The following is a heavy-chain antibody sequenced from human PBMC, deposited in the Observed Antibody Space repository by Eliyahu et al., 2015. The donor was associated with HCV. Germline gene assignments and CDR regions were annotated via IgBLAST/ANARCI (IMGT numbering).Heavy chain of an antibody. J-gene: IGHJ4*02. D-gene: IGHD2-15*01. CDR3: AKLGGGAGYGY. CDR2: ISGGGIST. CDR1: GFTFSSYA. Sequence: EVELLESGGGLVQPGGSLRLSCAASGFTFSSYAMSWVRQAPGKGLEWVSGISGGGISTYYADSVKGRFTISRDNSKKMLYLQMNSLRAEDTAVYYCAKLGGGAGYGYWSQGTLVTVSS. V-gene: IGHV3-23*01.